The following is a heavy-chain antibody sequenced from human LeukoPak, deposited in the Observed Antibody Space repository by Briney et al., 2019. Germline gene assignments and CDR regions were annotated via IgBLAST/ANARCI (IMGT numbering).Heavy chain of an antibody. V-gene: IGHV4-61*08. CDR1: GGSISSGDYY. D-gene: IGHD2-8*01. Sequence: SQTLSLTCTVSGGSISSGDYYWSWIRQPPGTGLEWIGYIYYSGSTNYNPSLKSRVTISVDTSKNQCSLKLSSVTTADTAVYYCTRSTNLEAFDIWGQGTMVTVSS. CDR2: IYYSGST. J-gene: IGHJ3*02. CDR3: TRSTNLEAFDI.